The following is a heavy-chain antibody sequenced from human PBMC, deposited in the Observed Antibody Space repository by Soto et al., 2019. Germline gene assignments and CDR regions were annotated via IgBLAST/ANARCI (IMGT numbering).Heavy chain of an antibody. J-gene: IGHJ4*02. Sequence: QVQLQESGPGLVKPSETLSLSCGISGGSISQYYWSWIRQPAGKGLEWIGRIYSGGSTNYNPSLVSRVTMSVDTSKNQFSLKLSSVTAADTAVYYCARGPGGFGDFSLDYWGQGTLVTVSS. CDR2: IYSGGST. CDR1: GGSISQYY. V-gene: IGHV4-4*07. CDR3: ARGPGGFGDFSLDY. D-gene: IGHD3-10*01.